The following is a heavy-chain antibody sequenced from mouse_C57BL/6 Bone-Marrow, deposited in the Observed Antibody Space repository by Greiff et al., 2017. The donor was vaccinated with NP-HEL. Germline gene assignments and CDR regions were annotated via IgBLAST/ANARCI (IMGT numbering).Heavy chain of an antibody. CDR2: IWSGGST. V-gene: IGHV2-2*01. CDR1: GFSLTSYG. D-gene: IGHD2-4*01. J-gene: IGHJ3*01. CDR3: ASQKGGVYDYGGFAY. Sequence: QVQLQQSGPGLVQPSQSLSITCTVSGFSLTSYGVHWVRQSPGKGLEWLGVIWSGGSTDYNAAFISRLSISKDNSKNQVFLKMNSLQADDTARYYGASQKGGVYDYGGFAYWGQGTLDTVSA.